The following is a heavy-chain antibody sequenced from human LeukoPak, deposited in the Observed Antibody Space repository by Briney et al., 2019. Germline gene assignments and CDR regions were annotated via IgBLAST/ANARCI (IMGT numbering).Heavy chain of an antibody. CDR1: GYSISSGYY. CDR3: ASYSGSGSEKDF. J-gene: IGHJ4*02. CDR2: IYHSGST. D-gene: IGHD3-10*01. V-gene: IGHV4-38-2*02. Sequence: PSETLSLTCTVSGYSISSGYYWGWIRQPPGKGLEWIGSIYHSGSTYYNPSLKSRVTISVDTSKNQFSLKLSSVTAADTAVYYCASYSGSGSEKDFWGQGTLVTVSS.